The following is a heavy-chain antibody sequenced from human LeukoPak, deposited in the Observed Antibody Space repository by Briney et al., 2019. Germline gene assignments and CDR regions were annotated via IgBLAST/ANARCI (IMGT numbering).Heavy chain of an antibody. Sequence: SLRLSCAAAGFTSDDYAVHWVRRAPGKGLEWVSSIHWNSGRMEYADSVKGRFTISRDNAKNSLYLQMNSLRDEDTALYYCAKDGQRRAVSVVTYMDVWGKGTTVTVSS. CDR2: IHWNSGRM. V-gene: IGHV3-9*02. D-gene: IGHD6-19*01. CDR3: AKDGQRRAVSVVTYMDV. CDR1: GFTSDDYA. J-gene: IGHJ6*03.